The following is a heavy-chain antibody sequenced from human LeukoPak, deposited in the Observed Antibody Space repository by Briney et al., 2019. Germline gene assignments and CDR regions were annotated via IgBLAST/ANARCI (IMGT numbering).Heavy chain of an antibody. Sequence: GGSLRLSCAASGFTFSSYAMSWVRQAPAKGLEWVSAASGSGGSTYYADSVKGRFTISRDNSKNTLYLQMNSLRAEDTAVYYCAKAGYSSSWYYAFDIWGQGTMVTASS. J-gene: IGHJ3*02. D-gene: IGHD6-13*01. V-gene: IGHV3-23*01. CDR1: GFTFSSYA. CDR2: ASGSGGST. CDR3: AKAGYSSSWYYAFDI.